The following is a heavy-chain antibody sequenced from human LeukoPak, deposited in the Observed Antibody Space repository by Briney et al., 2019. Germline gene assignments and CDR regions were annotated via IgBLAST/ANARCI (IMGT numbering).Heavy chain of an antibody. CDR3: VRSSASSGPNCFDP. Sequence: GGSLRLSCAASGFTFSVFAMYWVRQAPGKGLEWVSAISGSGDSTYYADSVKGRFTISRDNSKNTLYLQMNSLRAEDTATYYCVRSSASSGPNCFDPWGQGTLVTVSS. D-gene: IGHD3-10*01. CDR2: ISGSGDST. V-gene: IGHV3-23*01. J-gene: IGHJ5*02. CDR1: GFTFSVFA.